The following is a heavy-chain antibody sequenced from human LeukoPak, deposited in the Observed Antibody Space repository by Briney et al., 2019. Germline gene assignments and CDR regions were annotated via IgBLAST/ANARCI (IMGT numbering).Heavy chain of an antibody. D-gene: IGHD4-23*01. J-gene: IGHJ3*02. CDR3: ARERWFDI. V-gene: IGHV4-59*01. Sequence: SETLSLTCTVSGGSNSNYYWSWIRQPPGKGLEWIGYIYYSGSTNYNPSLKSRVTISVDTSKNQFSLKLSSVTAADTAVYYCARERWFDIWGQGTMVTVSS. CDR2: IYYSGST. CDR1: GGSNSNYY.